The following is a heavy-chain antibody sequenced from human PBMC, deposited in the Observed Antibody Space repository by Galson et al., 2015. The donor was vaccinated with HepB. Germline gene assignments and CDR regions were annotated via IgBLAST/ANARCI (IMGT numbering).Heavy chain of an antibody. J-gene: IGHJ6*02. CDR2: ISYDGSDK. V-gene: IGHV3-30*03. D-gene: IGHD2-21*02. CDR1: GFTFSTYG. CDR3: ATVVTATQHYYYGMDV. Sequence: SLRLSCAASGFTFSTYGMHWVRQAPGKGLEWVAVISYDGSDKYFADSVKGRFTISRDNSKNTLYLQVNSLRAEDTAVYYCATVVTATQHYYYGMDVWGQGTTVTVSS.